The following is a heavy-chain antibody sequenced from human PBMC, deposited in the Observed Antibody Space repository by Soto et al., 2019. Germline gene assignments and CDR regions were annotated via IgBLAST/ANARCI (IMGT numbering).Heavy chain of an antibody. CDR1: GFTFSSYW. D-gene: IGHD6-19*01. Sequence: EVQLVESGGGLVQPGGSLRLSCAASGFTFSSYWMHWVRQAPGKGLVWVSRINSDGSSTSYADSVKGRFTISRDNAKKTLYLQINSLRAEDTAVYYCAKGAVEEAFDIWGQGTMVTVSS. J-gene: IGHJ3*02. CDR2: INSDGSST. CDR3: AKGAVEEAFDI. V-gene: IGHV3-74*01.